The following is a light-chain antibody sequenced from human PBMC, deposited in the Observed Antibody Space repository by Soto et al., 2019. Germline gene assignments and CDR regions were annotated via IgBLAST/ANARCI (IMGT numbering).Light chain of an antibody. CDR1: QTLGNK. Sequence: EIVMTQSPATLSVSPGETATLSCIASQTLGNKLAWYQQKPGQAPRLLIYGASTRATGIPARFSGSGSGTEFTLTINSLQSEDFAIYYCQQHNAWPLTFGPGTKVDLK. CDR3: QQHNAWPLT. J-gene: IGKJ3*01. V-gene: IGKV3D-15*01. CDR2: GAS.